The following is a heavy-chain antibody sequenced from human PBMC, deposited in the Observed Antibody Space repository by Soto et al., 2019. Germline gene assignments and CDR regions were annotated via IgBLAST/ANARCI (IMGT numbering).Heavy chain of an antibody. CDR1: GYTFTSYS. Sequence: QVQLVQSGAEVKKHGTSVKVSCKTSGYTFTSYSISWVRQAPGQGLEWMGWINVYNGNTKYAQNRQGIVTMTTDTSTSTADMELRSLRSDDTAVYYCARDLAVGWFDPWGQGTLATVSS. V-gene: IGHV1-18*01. J-gene: IGHJ5*02. CDR3: ARDLAVGWFDP. D-gene: IGHD2-2*01. CDR2: INVYNGNT.